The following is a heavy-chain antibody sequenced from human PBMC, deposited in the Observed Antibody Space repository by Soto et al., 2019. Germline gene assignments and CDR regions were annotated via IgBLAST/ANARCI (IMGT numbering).Heavy chain of an antibody. CDR1: GVTFSNYA. CDR2: FIPIFDAS. CDR3: ATKAESYGFDI. J-gene: IGHJ3*02. V-gene: IGHV1-69*13. Sequence: ASLKFAVKATGVTFSNYAINGVRQAPGQGLEWMGGFIPIFDASTYAQNFRGRVTITADESTTTAYMELSDLRSEDTAMYYCATKAESYGFDIWGQGTLVTVSS. D-gene: IGHD3-10*01.